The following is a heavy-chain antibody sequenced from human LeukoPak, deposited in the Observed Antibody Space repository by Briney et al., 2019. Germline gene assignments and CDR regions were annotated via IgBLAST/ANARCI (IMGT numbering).Heavy chain of an antibody. CDR3: ASGYYDFWSGSY. CDR2: IIPIFGTA. J-gene: IGHJ4*02. CDR1: GGTFSSYA. Sequence: SVKVSCKASGGTFSSYAISWVRQAPGQGLEWMGRIIPIFGTAYYAQKFQGRVTITTDESTSTAYMELSSLRSEDTAVYYCASGYYDFWSGSYWGQGTLVTVSS. V-gene: IGHV1-69*05. D-gene: IGHD3-3*01.